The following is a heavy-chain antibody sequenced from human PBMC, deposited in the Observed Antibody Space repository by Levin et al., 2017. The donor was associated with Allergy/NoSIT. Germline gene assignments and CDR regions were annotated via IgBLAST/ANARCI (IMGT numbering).Heavy chain of an antibody. J-gene: IGHJ4*02. V-gene: IGHV3-33*01. CDR3: ARECSSTSWRLAGGRGGLDY. D-gene: IGHD2-2*01. Sequence: QAGGSLRLSCAASGFTFSSYGMHWVRQAPGKGLEWVAVIWYDGSNKYYADSVKGRFTISRDNSKNTLYLQMNSLRAEDTAVYYCARECSSTSWRLAGGRGGLDYWGQGTLVTVSS. CDR1: GFTFSSYG. CDR2: IWYDGSNK.